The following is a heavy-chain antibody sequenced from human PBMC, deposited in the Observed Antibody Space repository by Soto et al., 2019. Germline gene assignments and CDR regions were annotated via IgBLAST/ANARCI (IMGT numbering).Heavy chain of an antibody. CDR1: GGSISSYY. D-gene: IGHD2-8*02. CDR2: IYYSGST. V-gene: IGHV4-59*12. J-gene: IGHJ4*02. Sequence: SATLSLTCTVSGGSISSYYWSWIRQPPGKGLEWIGYIYYSGSTNYNPSLKSRVTISVDTSKNQFSLKLTSVTAADTAVYYCARDKITGLFDYSGQGTLVTVSS. CDR3: ARDKITGLFDY.